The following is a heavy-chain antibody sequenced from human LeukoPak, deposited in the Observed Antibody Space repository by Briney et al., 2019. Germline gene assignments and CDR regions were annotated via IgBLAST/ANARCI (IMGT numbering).Heavy chain of an antibody. CDR2: ISGYNGNT. V-gene: IGHV1-18*01. Sequence: ASVKVSCKASGYTFTSYGISWVRQAPRQGLEWMGWISGYNGNTMYSQKLQGRVTMTTDTPTSTAYMELRSLTSDDTAVYYCARSFSASNWLDPWGQGTLVTVSS. CDR3: ARSFSASNWLDP. J-gene: IGHJ5*02. CDR1: GYTFTSYG.